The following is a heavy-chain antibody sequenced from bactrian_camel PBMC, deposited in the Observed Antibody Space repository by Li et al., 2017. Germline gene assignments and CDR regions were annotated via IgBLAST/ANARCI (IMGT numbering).Heavy chain of an antibody. CDR1: GYTYTSKPC. Sequence: QVQLVESGGGSVQAGGSPKLSCEMSGYTYTSKPCMAWFRQAPGKGLEGVASIYRRSGGTYYADSVKGRFTISQDNAKNTLYLQMNTLKPEDTAMYYCATTRMDSCDSWLKTNQFDYWGPGTQVTVS. J-gene: IGHJ4*01. CDR2: IYRRSGGT. V-gene: IGHV3S6*01. CDR3: ATTRMDSCDSWLKTNQFDY. D-gene: IGHD4*01.